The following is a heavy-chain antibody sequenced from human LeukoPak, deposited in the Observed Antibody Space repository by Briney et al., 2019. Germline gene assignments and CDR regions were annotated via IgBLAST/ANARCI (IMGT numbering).Heavy chain of an antibody. V-gene: IGHV3-48*04. CDR3: ARAVESY. J-gene: IGHJ4*02. CDR2: ISSTSSSI. CDR1: GFTFSNFN. Sequence: GGSLTLSCAVSGFTFSNFNMNWVRQAPGKGLEWVSYISSTSSSIYYADSVKGRFTISRDNAKNSLYLQMNSLRAEDTAMYYCARAVESYWGQGTLVTVSS.